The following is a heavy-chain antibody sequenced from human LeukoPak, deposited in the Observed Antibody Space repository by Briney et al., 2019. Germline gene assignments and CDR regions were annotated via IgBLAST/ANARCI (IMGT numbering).Heavy chain of an antibody. CDR3: ARDITMVRGEEYYGMDV. D-gene: IGHD3-10*01. J-gene: IGHJ6*02. V-gene: IGHV3-30*03. CDR2: ISYDGSNK. CDR1: GFTFSSYW. Sequence: GGSLRLSCAASGFTFSSYWMSWVRQAPGKGLEWVAVISYDGSNKYYADSVKGRFTISRDNSKNTLYLQMNSLRAEDTAVYYCARDITMVRGEEYYGMDVWGQGTTVTVSS.